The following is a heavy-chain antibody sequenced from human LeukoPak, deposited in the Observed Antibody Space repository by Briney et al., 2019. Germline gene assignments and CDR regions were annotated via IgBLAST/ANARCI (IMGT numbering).Heavy chain of an antibody. D-gene: IGHD6-19*01. V-gene: IGHV3-7*01. Sequence: PGGSLRLSCAASGFTFSSYWMSWVRQAPGKGLEWVANIKQDGSEKYYVDSVMGRFTISRDNAKNSLYLQMNSLRVEDTAVYYCVGSSSGWRPNNWFDYWGQGTLVTVSS. CDR1: GFTFSSYW. CDR2: IKQDGSEK. J-gene: IGHJ5*01. CDR3: VGSSSGWRPNNWFDY.